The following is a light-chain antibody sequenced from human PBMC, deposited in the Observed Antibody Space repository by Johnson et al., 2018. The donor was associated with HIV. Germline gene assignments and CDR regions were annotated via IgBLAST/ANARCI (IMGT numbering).Light chain of an antibody. V-gene: IGLV1-51*01. CDR2: DNN. J-gene: IGLJ1*01. CDR3: GTWDTSLSAFV. Sequence: QSVLTQPPSVSAAPGQKVTISCSGSSSNIGRNYVSWYQQLPGTAPKLLIFDNNKRPSGIPDRFSGFKSGPSATLGITGLQTGDEADYYCGTWDTSLSAFVFGTGTKVTVL. CDR1: SSNIGRNY.